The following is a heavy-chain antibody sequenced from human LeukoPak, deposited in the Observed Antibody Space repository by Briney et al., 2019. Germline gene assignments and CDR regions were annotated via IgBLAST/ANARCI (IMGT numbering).Heavy chain of an antibody. CDR2: FSYSGDG. D-gene: IGHD3-22*01. CDR1: GASISSGTYS. V-gene: IGHV4-39*01. Sequence: SETLSLTCAVSGASISSGTYSWGWMRQPPGKGPEWIGSFSYSGDGYYNSSLKSRVTISVDTSKNQFSLKLSSVTAADTAVYYCARQEVTMIVVVITTSWFDPWGQGTLVTVSS. CDR3: ARQEVTMIVVVITTSWFDP. J-gene: IGHJ5*02.